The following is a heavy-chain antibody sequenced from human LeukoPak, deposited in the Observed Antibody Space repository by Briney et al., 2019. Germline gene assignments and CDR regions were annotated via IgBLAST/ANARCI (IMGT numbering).Heavy chain of an antibody. Sequence: SETLSLTCAVYGGSFSGYYWSWIRQPPGKGLEWIGEINHSGSTNYNPSLKSRVTISVDTSKNQFSLKLSSVTAADTAVYYCARAQYVLLWFGELSEWFDPWAREPWSPSPQ. D-gene: IGHD3-10*01. CDR1: GGSFSGYY. CDR2: INHSGST. CDR3: ARAQYVLLWFGELSEWFDP. V-gene: IGHV4-34*01. J-gene: IGHJ5*02.